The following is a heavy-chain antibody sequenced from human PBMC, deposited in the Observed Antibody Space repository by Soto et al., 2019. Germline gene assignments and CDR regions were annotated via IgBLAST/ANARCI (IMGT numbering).Heavy chain of an antibody. CDR1: GFSLNNGGVG. D-gene: IGHD2-15*01. CDR2: IYWDNDR. V-gene: IGHV2-5*02. CDR3: AHRVSYSVSYDVWWFDS. Sequence: QITLKESGPTLVEPTETLTLTCSFSGFSLNNGGVGVGWFRQAPGKALECLGIIYWDNDRRYNPSLKKRLTITKDASRNQVTLTMTYMEPEDTGTYYCAHRVSYSVSYDVWWFDSWGQGTPVTVS. J-gene: IGHJ5*01.